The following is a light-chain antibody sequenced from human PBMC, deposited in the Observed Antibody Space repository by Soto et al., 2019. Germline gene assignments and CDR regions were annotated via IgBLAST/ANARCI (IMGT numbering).Light chain of an antibody. CDR2: GNS. J-gene: IGLJ2*01. V-gene: IGLV1-40*01. CDR3: QSYDSSLSGPVV. CDR1: SSNIGAGYD. Sequence: QSVLTQPPSVSGAPGQRVTISCTGSSSNIGAGYDVHWYQQLPGTAPKLLIYGNSNRPSGVPDRFSGPKSGTSASLAITGLQAEDEADYYCQSYDSSLSGPVVFGGGTQLTVL.